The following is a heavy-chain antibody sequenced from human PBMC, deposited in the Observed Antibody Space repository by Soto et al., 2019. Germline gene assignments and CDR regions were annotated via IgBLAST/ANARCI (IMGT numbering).Heavy chain of an antibody. CDR3: DSLVLREFDY. J-gene: IGHJ4*02. CDR1: GFTFSNYA. D-gene: IGHD2-15*01. CDR2: ISSSSSTI. V-gene: IGHV3-23*01. Sequence: LRLSCAASGFTFSNYALSWVRQAPGKGLEWVSAISSSSSTIYYADSVKGRFTISRDNAKNSLYLQMNSLRAEDTAVYYCDSLVLREFDYWGQGTLVTVSS.